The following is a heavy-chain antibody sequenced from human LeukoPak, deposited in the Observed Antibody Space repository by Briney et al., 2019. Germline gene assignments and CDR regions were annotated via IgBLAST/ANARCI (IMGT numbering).Heavy chain of an antibody. V-gene: IGHV1-8*01. CDR1: GYTFTSYD. CDR3: AGPLNRTGKGYYYYYYMDV. Sequence: ASVEVSCKASGYTFTSYDINWVRQATGQGLEWMGWMNPNSGNTGYAQKFQGRVTMTRNTSISTAYMELSSLRSEDTAVYYCAGPLNRTGKGYYYYYYMDVWGKGTTVTVSS. D-gene: IGHD3-10*01. J-gene: IGHJ6*03. CDR2: MNPNSGNT.